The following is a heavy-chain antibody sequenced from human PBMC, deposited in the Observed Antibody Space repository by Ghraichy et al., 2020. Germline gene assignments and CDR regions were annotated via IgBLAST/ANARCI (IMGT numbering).Heavy chain of an antibody. CDR1: GFTFSSYA. Sequence: GGSLRLSCAASGFTFSSYAMSWVRQAPGNGLEWVSAISGSGGSTYYADSVKGRFTISRDNSKNTLYLQMNSLRAEDTAVYYCAKPRGPTVTTSGVGDWGQGTLVTVSS. V-gene: IGHV3-23*01. CDR3: AKPRGPTVTTSGVGD. J-gene: IGHJ4*02. CDR2: ISGSGGST. D-gene: IGHD4-17*01.